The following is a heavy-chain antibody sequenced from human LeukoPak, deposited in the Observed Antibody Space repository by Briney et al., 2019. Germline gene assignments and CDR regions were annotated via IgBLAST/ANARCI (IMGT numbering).Heavy chain of an antibody. J-gene: IGHJ4*02. D-gene: IGHD3-22*01. CDR3: ARLNYYDSSGDY. CDR1: GGSISSGGYY. CDR2: IYHSGST. Sequence: PSETLSLTCTVSGGSISSGGYYWSWIRQPPGKGLEWIGYIYHSGSTYYNPSLKSRVTISVDRSKNQFSLKLSSVTAADTAVYYCARLNYYDSSGDYWGQGTLVPVSS. V-gene: IGHV4-30-2*01.